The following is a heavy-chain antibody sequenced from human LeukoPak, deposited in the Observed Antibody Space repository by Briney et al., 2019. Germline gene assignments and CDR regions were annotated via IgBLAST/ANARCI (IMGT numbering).Heavy chain of an antibody. V-gene: IGHV1-46*01. Sequence: ASVKVSCKASGYTLTSSHAHWVRQAPGQGLEWMGIINCGDGYTNYAQKFQGRVSVTSDTSTSTIYMELSSLRAEDTAIYYCARDRGGSYSIDYWGQGTLVTDSS. J-gene: IGHJ4*02. D-gene: IGHD1-26*01. CDR2: INCGDGYT. CDR3: ARDRGGSYSIDY. CDR1: GYTLTSSH.